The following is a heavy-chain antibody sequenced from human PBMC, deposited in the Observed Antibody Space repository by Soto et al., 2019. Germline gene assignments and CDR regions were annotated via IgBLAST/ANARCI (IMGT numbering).Heavy chain of an antibody. Sequence: QVPLVQSGAEVKKPGASVKVSCKASGYTFTGYYMHWVRQAPGQGLEWMGWINPNSGGTNYAQKFQGRVTMTRDTSISTAYMELSRLRSDDTAVYYCARPYCSSTSCSHSYSGMDVWGQGTTVTVSS. CDR1: GYTFTGYY. CDR2: INPNSGGT. D-gene: IGHD2-2*01. J-gene: IGHJ6*02. V-gene: IGHV1-2*02. CDR3: ARPYCSSTSCSHSYSGMDV.